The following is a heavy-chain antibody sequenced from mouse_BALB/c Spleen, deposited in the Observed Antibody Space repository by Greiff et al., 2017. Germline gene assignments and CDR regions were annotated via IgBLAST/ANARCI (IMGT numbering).Heavy chain of an antibody. J-gene: IGHJ2*01. CDR3: ARGDYDGYYGNY. D-gene: IGHD2-3*01. V-gene: IGHV1-9*01. Sequence: VQLQQSGAELMKPGASVKISCKATGYTFSSYWIEWVKQRPGHGLEWIGEILPGSGSTNYNEKFKGKATFTADTSSNTAYMQLSSLTSEDSAVYYCARGDYDGYYGNYWGQGTTLTVSS. CDR2: ILPGSGST. CDR1: GYTFSSYW.